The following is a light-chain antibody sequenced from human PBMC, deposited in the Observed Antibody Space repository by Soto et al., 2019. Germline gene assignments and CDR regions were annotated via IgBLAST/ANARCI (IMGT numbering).Light chain of an antibody. CDR2: GAS. CDR3: QQYGSSPPIT. Sequence: EIVLTQSPGTLSLSPGERATLSCRASQRVTNSDLAWYQQKPGQAPRLLIYGASNRATGIPDRFSGSGSGTDFTLTISRLEPEDFAVYYCQQYGSSPPITFGQGTRLEIK. J-gene: IGKJ5*01. V-gene: IGKV3-20*01. CDR1: QRVTNSD.